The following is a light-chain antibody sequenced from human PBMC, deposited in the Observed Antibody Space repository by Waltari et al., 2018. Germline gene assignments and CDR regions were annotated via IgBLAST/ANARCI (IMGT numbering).Light chain of an antibody. CDR3: QQYNSFSTT. V-gene: IGKV1-5*03. CDR2: RAS. Sequence: DIQMTQSPSTLSASVGDRVTITCRASQSISVWLAWYQQKPGRAPKLLIFRASSVESGVPSRFRGSGSGTEVTLTISSLQPDDFATYYCQQYNSFSTTFGGGTKVESK. J-gene: IGKJ4*01. CDR1: QSISVW.